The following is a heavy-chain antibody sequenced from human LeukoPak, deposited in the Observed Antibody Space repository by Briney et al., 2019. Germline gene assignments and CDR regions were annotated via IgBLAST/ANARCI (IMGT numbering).Heavy chain of an antibody. J-gene: IGHJ5*02. D-gene: IGHD6-19*01. CDR1: GGSISSGNYY. Sequence: SETLSLTCTVSGGSISSGNYYWSWIRQPAGKGLEWIGRMSTSGTTNYNPSLKSRVTISVDTSNNQFSLKLSSVTAADTAVYYCARDWNAGSGWFLWFDPWGQRTLVTVSS. CDR3: ARDWNAGSGWFLWFDP. V-gene: IGHV4-61*02. CDR2: MSTSGTT.